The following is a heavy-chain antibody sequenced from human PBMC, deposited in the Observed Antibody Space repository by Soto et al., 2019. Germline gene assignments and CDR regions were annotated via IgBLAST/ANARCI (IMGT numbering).Heavy chain of an antibody. D-gene: IGHD3-3*01. CDR2: ISGSDGKT. CDR3: ARWSYLDY. Sequence: PGGSLRLSCAASGFTFSSYAMGWVRQAPGKGLEWVSAISGSDGKTFYADSVKGRFSISRDTSQSTLYLQMNSLRADDTAMYYCARWSYLDYWGQGTRVTVSS. V-gene: IGHV3-23*01. J-gene: IGHJ4*02. CDR1: GFTFSSYA.